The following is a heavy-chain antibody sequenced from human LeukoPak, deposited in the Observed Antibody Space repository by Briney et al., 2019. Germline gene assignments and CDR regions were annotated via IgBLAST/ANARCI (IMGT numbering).Heavy chain of an antibody. Sequence: NPSETLSLTCAVSGDPVSSGDYSWSWIRQPPGKGLEWIGYIYYSGSTYYNPSLKSRVSTSVDMSKNQFSLKLSSVTAADTAVYYCARAGVYYDSGSHRGWFDPWGQGTLVTVSS. J-gene: IGHJ5*02. CDR2: IYYSGST. D-gene: IGHD3-10*01. CDR3: ARAGVYYDSGSHRGWFDP. V-gene: IGHV4-30-4*07. CDR1: GDPVSSGDYS.